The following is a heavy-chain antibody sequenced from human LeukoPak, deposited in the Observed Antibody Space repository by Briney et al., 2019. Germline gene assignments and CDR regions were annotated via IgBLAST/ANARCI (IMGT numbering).Heavy chain of an antibody. CDR1: GDSISGYY. J-gene: IGHJ4*02. CDR3: ARQFSSSSSFDY. V-gene: IGHV4-4*09. Sequence: SETLSLTCTVSGDSISGYYWSWIQQPPGKGLEWIGYIYTSGSTNYNPSLQSRVTISVDTSKSRFSLKLGSVTAADTAVYFCARQFSSSSSFDYWGQGTLVTVSS. CDR2: IYTSGST. D-gene: IGHD6-6*01.